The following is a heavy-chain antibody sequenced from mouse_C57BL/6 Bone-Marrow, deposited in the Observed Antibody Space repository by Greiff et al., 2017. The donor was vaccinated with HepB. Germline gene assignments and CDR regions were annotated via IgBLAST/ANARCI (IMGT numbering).Heavy chain of an antibody. CDR1: GYTFTSYW. V-gene: IGHV1-7*01. CDR3: ARSARYDGSGYGY. J-gene: IGHJ2*01. CDR2: INPRSGYT. D-gene: IGHD1-1*01. Sequence: QVQLQQSGAELAKPGASVKLSCKASGYTFTSYWMHWVKQRPGQGLEWIGYINPRSGYTKYNQKFKDKATMTADKSSSTAYMQLSSLTSEDSAGYYCARSARYDGSGYGYWGQGTTLTVSS.